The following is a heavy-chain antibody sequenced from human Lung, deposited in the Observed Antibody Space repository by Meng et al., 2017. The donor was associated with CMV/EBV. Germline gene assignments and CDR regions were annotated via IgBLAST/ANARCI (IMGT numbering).Heavy chain of an antibody. CDR1: GFSFSPYW. D-gene: IGHD3-9*01. J-gene: IGHJ4*02. CDR3: ARESDILTGGLDY. V-gene: IGHV3-74*01. Sequence: AASGFSFSPYWLHWVRQAPGKVLVWVSHTDPDGKTTNYADSVEGRFTISRDNAKKTLYLQMNSLRAEDTAVYYCARESDILTGGLDYWGQGTLVTVSS. CDR2: TDPDGKTT.